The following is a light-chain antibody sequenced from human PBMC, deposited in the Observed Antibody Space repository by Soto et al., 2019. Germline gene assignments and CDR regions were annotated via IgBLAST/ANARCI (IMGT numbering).Light chain of an antibody. CDR2: GAS. J-gene: IGKJ1*01. Sequence: EIVLTQSPGSLSLSPGERATLSCRASQSVDSSFFAWYQQKPGQAPRLLIYGASNRATGIPDRFSGRGSRTDFTITITGLEPEDFAIYNCHQDVSSGTFGKGTKVEIK. CDR3: HQDVSSGT. V-gene: IGKV3-20*01. CDR1: QSVDSSF.